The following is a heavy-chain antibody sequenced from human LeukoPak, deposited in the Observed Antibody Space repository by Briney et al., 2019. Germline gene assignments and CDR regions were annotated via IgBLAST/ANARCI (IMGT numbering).Heavy chain of an antibody. CDR2: TKYRSKWYF. D-gene: IGHD5-18*01. Sequence: SQTLSLTCAISGDSVSTNSADWNWIRPSPSRGLEWLGRTKYRSKWYFDYAVSVKSRITINPDTSKNQFSLQLNSVTPEDTAVYYCARGHNYGFDYWGQGTLVTVSS. CDR3: ARGHNYGFDY. V-gene: IGHV6-1*01. CDR1: GDSVSTNSAD. J-gene: IGHJ4*02.